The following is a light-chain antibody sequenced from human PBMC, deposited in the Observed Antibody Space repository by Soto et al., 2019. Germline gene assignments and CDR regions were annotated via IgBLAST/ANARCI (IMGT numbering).Light chain of an antibody. Sequence: DIVMTQSPLSLPVTPGEPASISCRSSQSLLNTNGYNYLDWYLQKPGQSPQLLIYLNFYRASGVPDRFSVSGSGTDFTLKISRVEADDVGVYYCMQRLDIPRTFGQGTKLEIK. CDR1: QSLLNTNGYNY. J-gene: IGKJ2*01. V-gene: IGKV2-28*01. CDR3: MQRLDIPRT. CDR2: LNF.